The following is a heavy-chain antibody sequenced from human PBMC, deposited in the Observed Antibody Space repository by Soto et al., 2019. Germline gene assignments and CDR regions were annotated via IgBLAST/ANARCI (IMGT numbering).Heavy chain of an antibody. J-gene: IGHJ4*02. CDR2: IYYRGNP. D-gene: IGHD1-1*01. CDR3: ARLEGLATISYYFDF. CDR1: GGSITSYY. V-gene: IGHV4-59*04. Sequence: SETLSLTCTVSGGSITSYYWSWFRQSPGKGLEWIGCIYYRGNPYYNPSLQTRVTISLDKSKSQFSLKLNSVTAADSAVYFCARLEGLATISYYFDFWGPGALVAVSS.